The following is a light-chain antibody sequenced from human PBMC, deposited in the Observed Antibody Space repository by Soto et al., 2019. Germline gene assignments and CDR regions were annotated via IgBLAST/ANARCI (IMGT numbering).Light chain of an antibody. Sequence: QLVLTQSPSASASLGASVKITCTLSSGHSRYAIAWHQQQPERGPRYLMTLSSDGSHTKGDGIPDRFSGSSSGAERYLSISSLQSEDEAEYYCQTWDTGIQVFGGGTKVTVL. CDR3: QTWDTGIQV. J-gene: IGLJ2*01. CDR1: SGHSRYA. CDR2: LSSDGSH. V-gene: IGLV4-69*01.